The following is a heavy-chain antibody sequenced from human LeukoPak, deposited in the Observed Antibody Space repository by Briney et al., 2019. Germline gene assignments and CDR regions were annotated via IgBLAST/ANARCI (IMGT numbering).Heavy chain of an antibody. D-gene: IGHD2-2*01. Sequence: GASLKISCKGSGYSFTNYWIAWVRQLCGKGLEWMGIIYPGDSDTRYSPSFQGQVTISVDKSISTAFLQWSSLKASDTAMYYCARWVTRYCSSTSCARNYFDTWGQGTLVTVSS. CDR3: ARWVTRYCSSTSCARNYFDT. CDR1: GYSFTNYW. CDR2: IYPGDSDT. J-gene: IGHJ5*02. V-gene: IGHV5-51*01.